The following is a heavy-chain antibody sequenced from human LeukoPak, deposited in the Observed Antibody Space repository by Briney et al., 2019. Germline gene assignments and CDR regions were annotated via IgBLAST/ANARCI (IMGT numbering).Heavy chain of an antibody. J-gene: IGHJ4*02. CDR2: ISYRGSP. Sequence: ASETLSLTCTVSGGSISSTNSYWGWSRQPPGKGLEWIGSISYRGSPNYNPSLKSRVTISVDTSMNQLSLRVTYVTAADTAMYYCAGYASGTMRDYWGQGTLVTVSS. V-gene: IGHV4-39*01. D-gene: IGHD3-10*01. CDR3: AGYASGTMRDY. CDR1: GGSISSTNSY.